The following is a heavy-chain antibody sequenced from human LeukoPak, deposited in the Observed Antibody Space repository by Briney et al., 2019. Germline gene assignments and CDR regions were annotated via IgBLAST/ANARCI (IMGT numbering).Heavy chain of an antibody. D-gene: IGHD2-2*01. J-gene: IGHJ4*02. V-gene: IGHV3-21*01. CDR3: ARGYCSSTSCRPTDY. CDR2: ISSSSSYI. CDR1: GFTLSSYS. Sequence: NPGGSLRLSCAASGFTLSSYSMNWVRQAPGKGLEWVSSISSSSSYIYYADSVKGRFTISRDNAKNSLYLQMNGLRAEDTAMYYCARGYCSSTSCRPTDYWGQGTLVTVSS.